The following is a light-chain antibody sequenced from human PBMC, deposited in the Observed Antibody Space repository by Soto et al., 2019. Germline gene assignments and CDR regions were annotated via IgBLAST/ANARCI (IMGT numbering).Light chain of an antibody. J-gene: IGKJ1*01. Sequence: DIQLTQSPSFLSASVGDRVTITCRASQGIYTYLAWYQQKPGKAPELLIYAASTLQSGVPSRFSGSGSGTEFTLTLSSLQLEDFATYYCQQLNSYPWTFGQGTKVQIK. CDR3: QQLNSYPWT. V-gene: IGKV1-9*01. CDR1: QGIYTY. CDR2: AAS.